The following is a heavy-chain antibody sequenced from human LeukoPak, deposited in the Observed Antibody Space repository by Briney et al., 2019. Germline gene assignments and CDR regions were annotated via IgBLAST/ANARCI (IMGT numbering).Heavy chain of an antibody. CDR2: ISSDGRST. D-gene: IGHD5-24*01. CDR3: ARDMATADLDY. V-gene: IGHV3-74*01. Sequence: GGSLRLSCAASGFTFNNYYMHWVRQAPGKGLVWVSRISSDGRSTSYADSVKGRFTISRDNAKNTLYLQMNSLRAEDTAVYYCARDMATADLDYWGQGTLVTVSS. J-gene: IGHJ4*02. CDR1: GFTFNNYY.